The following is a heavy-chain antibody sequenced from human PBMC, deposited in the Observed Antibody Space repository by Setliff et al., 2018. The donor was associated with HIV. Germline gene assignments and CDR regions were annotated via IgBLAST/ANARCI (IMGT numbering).Heavy chain of an antibody. CDR3: ARGGVSYYYDTSYYYDY. CDR2: IYTSGTT. CDR1: SASISNYH. Sequence: SETLSLTCAVSSASISNYHWSWIRQTPGKGLEWIGSIYTSGTTNYNPSLEGRITTSVDLSKNTLYLQMDSLRTEDTAVYYCARGGVSYYYDTSYYYDYWGQGTLVTVSS. V-gene: IGHV4-4*09. J-gene: IGHJ4*02. D-gene: IGHD3-22*01.